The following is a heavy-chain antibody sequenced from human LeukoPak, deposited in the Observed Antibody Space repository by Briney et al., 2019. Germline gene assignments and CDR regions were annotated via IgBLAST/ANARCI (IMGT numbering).Heavy chain of an antibody. J-gene: IGHJ1*01. Sequence: PSETLSLTCAVYGGSFSGYYWSWIRQPPGKGLEWIGEINHSGSTNYNPSLKSRVTISVDKSKNQFSLKLSSVTAADTAVYYCARGPPHIVVVPAAQGYFQHWGQGTLVTVSS. CDR3: ARGPPHIVVVPAAQGYFQH. CDR2: INHSGST. CDR1: GGSFSGYY. D-gene: IGHD2-2*01. V-gene: IGHV4-34*01.